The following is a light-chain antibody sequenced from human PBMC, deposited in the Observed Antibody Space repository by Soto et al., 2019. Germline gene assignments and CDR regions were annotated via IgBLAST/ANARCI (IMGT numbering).Light chain of an antibody. Sequence: QSALTQPASVSGSPGQSISISYTGTSSDVGGYNYVSWYQQHPGKAPRLMIYEVSHRPSGVSYRFSGSKSGNTASLAISGLQAEDEADYYCTSYTTSTTLVFGGGTKVTVL. J-gene: IGLJ2*01. CDR1: SSDVGGYNY. V-gene: IGLV2-14*01. CDR2: EVS. CDR3: TSYTTSTTLV.